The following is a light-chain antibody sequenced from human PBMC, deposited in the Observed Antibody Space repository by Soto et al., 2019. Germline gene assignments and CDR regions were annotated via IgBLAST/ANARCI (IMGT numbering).Light chain of an antibody. J-gene: IGKJ2*01. V-gene: IGKV1-5*03. CDR1: QSLRYW. CDR2: KAS. Sequence: DIQMTQSPSTLSASVGDTVTITCRASQSLRYWLAWYRQKPGQAPKLLIHKASTLESGVPSRFSGSGSGTEFTLTISSLQPDDFATFYCQQYDRFPYTFGQGTKLEIK. CDR3: QQYDRFPYT.